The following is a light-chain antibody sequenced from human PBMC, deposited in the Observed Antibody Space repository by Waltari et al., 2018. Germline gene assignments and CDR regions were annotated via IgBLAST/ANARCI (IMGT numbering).Light chain of an antibody. Sequence: DIVMTQSPDSLAVSLGERATINCKSSQSVLYSSNNKNYLAWYQQKPGQPPQLLIYWASTRESGVPDRFRGSGSGTDFTLTISSLQAEDVAVYYCQQYYSTPPITFGQGTRLEIK. CDR1: QSVLYSSNNKNY. V-gene: IGKV4-1*01. J-gene: IGKJ5*01. CDR2: WAS. CDR3: QQYYSTPPIT.